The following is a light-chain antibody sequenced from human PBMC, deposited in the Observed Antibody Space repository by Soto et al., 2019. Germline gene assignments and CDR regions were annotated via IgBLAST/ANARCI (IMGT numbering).Light chain of an antibody. CDR3: CSYAGGSTVI. V-gene: IGLV1-44*01. Sequence: QSVLTQPPSASGTPGQRITISCSGSSSNIGSHTVNWHQQVPGTAPKLLIYSNNERPSGVSNRFSGSKSGNTASLAISGLQAEDEADYHCCSYAGGSTVICGGGTKLTVL. J-gene: IGLJ2*01. CDR2: SNN. CDR1: SSNIGSHT.